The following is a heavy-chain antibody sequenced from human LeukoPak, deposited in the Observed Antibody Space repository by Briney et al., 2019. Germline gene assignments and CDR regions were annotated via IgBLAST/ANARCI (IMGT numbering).Heavy chain of an antibody. CDR1: GFTFSSYA. CDR2: ISGSADRT. D-gene: IGHD3-10*01. V-gene: IGHV3-23*01. J-gene: IGHJ4*02. Sequence: GGSLRLSCAASGFTFSSYAMSWVRQAPGKGLQWVSAISGSADRTYYADSVKGRFTISRDNSKNTLYLQMNSLRPEDTAIYYCAKESPYGSGSRNYYFHYWGQGTLVTVSS. CDR3: AKESPYGSGSRNYYFHY.